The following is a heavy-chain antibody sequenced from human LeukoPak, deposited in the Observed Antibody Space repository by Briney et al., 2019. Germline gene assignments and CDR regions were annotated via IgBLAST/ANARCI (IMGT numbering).Heavy chain of an antibody. V-gene: IGHV3-21*01. J-gene: IGHJ4*02. D-gene: IGHD3-10*01. CDR1: GFTFGIDS. CDR3: ARDPTTYGSGSYYYSFDY. Sequence: GGSLRLSCADSGFTFGIDSMSWVRQAPGEGLEWGSSISSTSIYIYYADSVKGRFTISRDNAKNSLYLQMNSLRAEDTAVYYCARDPTTYGSGSYYYSFDYWGQATLVTVSS. CDR2: ISSTSIYI.